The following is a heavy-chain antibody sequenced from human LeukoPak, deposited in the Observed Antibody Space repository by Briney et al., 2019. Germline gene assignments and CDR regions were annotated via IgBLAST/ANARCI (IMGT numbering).Heavy chain of an antibody. CDR3: ASHPLLGMATIGRTFDY. CDR2: IIPIFGIA. CDR1: GGTFSSYA. J-gene: IGHJ4*02. V-gene: IGHV1-69*04. Sequence: SVTVSCKASGGTFSSYAISWVRQAPGQGLEWMGRIIPIFGIANYAQKFQGRVTITADKSTSTAYMELSSLRSEDTAVYYCASHPLLGMATIGRTFDYWGQGTLVTVSS. D-gene: IGHD5-24*01.